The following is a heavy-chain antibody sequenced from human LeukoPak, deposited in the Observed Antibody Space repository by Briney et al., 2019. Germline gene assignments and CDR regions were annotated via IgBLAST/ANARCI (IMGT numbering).Heavy chain of an antibody. J-gene: IGHJ4*02. CDR2: ISGSGGST. V-gene: IGHV3-23*01. D-gene: IGHD6-19*01. CDR3: AGSVAGTFGFYFDY. CDR1: GFTFSSYA. Sequence: GGSLRLSCAASGFTFSSYAMSWVRQAPGKGLDWVSAISGSGGSTYNADSVKGRFTISRDNSKNTLYLQMNSLRAEDTAVYYCAGSVAGTFGFYFDYWAREPWSPSPQ.